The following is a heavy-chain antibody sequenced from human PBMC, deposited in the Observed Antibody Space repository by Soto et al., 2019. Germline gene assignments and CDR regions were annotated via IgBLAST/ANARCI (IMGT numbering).Heavy chain of an antibody. CDR3: ARELRFLEWLSGDYYYYGMDV. V-gene: IGHV4-39*01. Sequence: AETLSLTCTVSGGSISSSSYYWGWIRQPPGKGLEWIGSIYYSGSTYYNPSLKSRVTLSVDTSKNQFSLKLSSVTAADTAVYYCARELRFLEWLSGDYYYYGMDVWGQGTMVTVS. CDR2: IYYSGST. J-gene: IGHJ6*02. CDR1: GGSISSSSYY. D-gene: IGHD3-3*01.